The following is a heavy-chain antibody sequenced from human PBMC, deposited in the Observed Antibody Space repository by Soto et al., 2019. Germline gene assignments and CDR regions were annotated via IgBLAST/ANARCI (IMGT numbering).Heavy chain of an antibody. CDR3: ARSRFPYYFDY. CDR2: TYSDGSST. CDR1: GFSFSNYW. Sequence: EVQLVESGGGLVQPGGSLTLSCAASGFSFSNYWMHWVRQAPGKGLVWVSLTYSDGSSTNYADSVKGRFTMSRDDAKNTRYLQMNSLRAEDTAVYCCARSRFPYYFDYWGQGTLVTVSS. V-gene: IGHV3-74*01. D-gene: IGHD2-21*01. J-gene: IGHJ4*02.